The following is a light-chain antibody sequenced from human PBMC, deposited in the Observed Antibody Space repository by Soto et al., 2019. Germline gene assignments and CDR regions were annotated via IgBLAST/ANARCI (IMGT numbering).Light chain of an antibody. CDR2: AAS. CDR3: QQSHSTPPT. V-gene: IGKV1-39*01. J-gene: IGKJ2*01. Sequence: DIQMTKSPSSLSASVGDRVTITCRASQSISSYLNWYQQKPGKAPTLLIYAASSLQSGGPSRFSGSGSGTDFTLTIDNLQLEDAATYYCQQSHSTPPTFGPGTKLEI. CDR1: QSISSY.